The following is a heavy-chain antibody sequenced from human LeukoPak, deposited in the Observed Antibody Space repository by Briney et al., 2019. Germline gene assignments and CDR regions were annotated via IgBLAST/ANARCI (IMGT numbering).Heavy chain of an antibody. Sequence: GGSLRLSCAASRFTFSSYALHWVSQAPGKGLEWVAVISSDGTNKYYADSVKGRFTISRDNSKNTLYLQMNSLRAEDTAVYYCARGDYSDYFDYWGQGSLVTVSS. CDR2: ISSDGTNK. V-gene: IGHV3-30*04. J-gene: IGHJ4*02. CDR1: RFTFSSYA. CDR3: ARGDYSDYFDY. D-gene: IGHD2-15*01.